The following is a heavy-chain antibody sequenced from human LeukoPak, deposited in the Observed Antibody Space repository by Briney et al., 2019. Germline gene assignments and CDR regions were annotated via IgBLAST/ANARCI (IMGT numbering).Heavy chain of an antibody. D-gene: IGHD6-19*01. Sequence: PGGSLRLSCAASGFTFSSYGMHWVRQVPGKGLEWVAFIRYDGSNKYYADSVKGRFTISRDNSKNTLYLQMNSLRAEDTAVYYCAKDRREYSSGWYLDYWGQGTLVTVSS. CDR1: GFTFSSYG. J-gene: IGHJ4*02. V-gene: IGHV3-30*02. CDR2: IRYDGSNK. CDR3: AKDRREYSSGWYLDY.